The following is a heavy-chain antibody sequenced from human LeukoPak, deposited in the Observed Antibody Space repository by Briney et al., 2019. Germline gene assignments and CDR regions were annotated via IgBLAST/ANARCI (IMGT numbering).Heavy chain of an antibody. J-gene: IGHJ5*02. CDR3: ARDRPHNWFDP. D-gene: IGHD6-6*01. V-gene: IGHV3-74*01. Sequence: GGSLRLSCEASGFTFSSYWMHWVRQAPGKGLVWVSRINNDGSNTIYADSVKGRFTVSRDNAKNTLYLQMNSLRVEDTAVYYCARDRPHNWFDPWGQGTLVTVSS. CDR2: INNDGSNT. CDR1: GFTFSSYW.